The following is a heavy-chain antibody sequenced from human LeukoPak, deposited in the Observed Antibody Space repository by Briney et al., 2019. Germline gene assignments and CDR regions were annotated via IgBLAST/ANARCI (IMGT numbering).Heavy chain of an antibody. J-gene: IGHJ4*02. CDR3: AKDSMVRGVIIPI. CDR2: ISGSAADT. V-gene: IGHV3-23*01. CDR1: GFTFRSYA. Sequence: GGSLRLSCAASGFTFRSYAMSWVRQAPGKGLEWVSAISGSAADTWYADSVKGRFTISRDNSKDTLYLQMISLSAEDTAVYYCAKDSMVRGVIIPIWGQGTLVTVSS. D-gene: IGHD3-10*01.